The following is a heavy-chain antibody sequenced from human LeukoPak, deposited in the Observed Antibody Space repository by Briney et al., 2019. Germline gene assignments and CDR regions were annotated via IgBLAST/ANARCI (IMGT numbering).Heavy chain of an antibody. CDR1: GFSFSNYA. CDR3: ARHGYNYGFDY. CDR2: IWYDGSNK. D-gene: IGHD5-24*01. V-gene: IGHV3-33*08. J-gene: IGHJ4*02. Sequence: PGRSLRLSCVASGFSFSNYAMHWVRQAPGKGLEWVAVIWYDGSNKYYVDSVKGRFTISRDISKNTLYLQMNSLSAEDTAVYYCARHGYNYGFDYWGQGTLVTVSS.